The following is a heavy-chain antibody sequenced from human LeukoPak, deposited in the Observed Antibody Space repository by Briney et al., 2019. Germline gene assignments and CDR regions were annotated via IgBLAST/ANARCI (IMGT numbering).Heavy chain of an antibody. D-gene: IGHD3-9*01. J-gene: IGHJ4*02. V-gene: IGHV3-7*01. CDR1: GFTFSNYW. CDR2: INQDGSEM. CDR3: VRDKDWAFDY. Sequence: GGSLRLSCAASGFTFSNYWMSWVRQAPGKGLEWLANINQDGSEMYYVDSVKGRFTISRDNGKNSLYLQINSLRADDTAVYYCVRDKDWAFDYWGKGTLIAVSS.